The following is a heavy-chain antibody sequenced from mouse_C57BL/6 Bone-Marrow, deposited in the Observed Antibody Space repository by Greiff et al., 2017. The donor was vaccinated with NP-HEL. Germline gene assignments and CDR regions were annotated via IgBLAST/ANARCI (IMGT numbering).Heavy chain of an antibody. J-gene: IGHJ4*01. CDR2: IWRGGST. V-gene: IGHV2-5*01. CDR3: AKNLWWSYAMDY. CDR1: GFSLTSYG. Sequence: VMLVESGPGLVQPSQCLSITCTVSGFSLTSYGVHWVRQSPGKGLEWLGVIWRGGSTDYNAAFMSRLSITKDNSKSQVFFKMNSLQADDTAIYYCAKNLWWSYAMDYWGQGTSVTVSS. D-gene: IGHD1-1*02.